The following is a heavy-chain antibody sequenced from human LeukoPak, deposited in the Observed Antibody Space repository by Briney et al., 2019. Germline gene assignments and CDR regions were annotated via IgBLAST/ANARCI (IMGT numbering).Heavy chain of an antibody. J-gene: IGHJ6*02. CDR1: GFTFSSYS. V-gene: IGHV3-21*01. CDR2: ISSSSSYI. D-gene: IGHD2-2*01. CDR3: ARDSDCSNTSCSPGYCGMDV. Sequence: GGSLRLSCAASGFTFSSYSMNWVRQAPGKGLEWVSSISSSSSYIYYADSVKGRFTISRDNAKNSLYLQMNSLRAEDTAVYYCARDSDCSNTSCSPGYCGMDVWGQGTTVTVSS.